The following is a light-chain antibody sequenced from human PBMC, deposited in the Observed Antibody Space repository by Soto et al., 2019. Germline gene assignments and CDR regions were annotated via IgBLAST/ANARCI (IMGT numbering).Light chain of an antibody. Sequence: EIVLTQSPGTLSLSPGERATLSCRASQSVDSTYLAWYQQKPDQSPRLLIYATSTRAAGIPDRFSGSGSGTDFTLTISRLEPDDVAVYYCQQYDTSPPMHTFGQGTKV. CDR1: QSVDSTY. CDR2: ATS. J-gene: IGKJ2*01. CDR3: QQYDTSPPMHT. V-gene: IGKV3-20*01.